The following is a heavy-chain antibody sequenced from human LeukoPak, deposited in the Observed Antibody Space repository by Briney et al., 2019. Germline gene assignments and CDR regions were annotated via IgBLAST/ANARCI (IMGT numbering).Heavy chain of an antibody. CDR1: DDSITIYY. CDR3: ARRPYFYYYGSGSYSKHYYYYYMDV. Sequence: SETLSLTCTVSDDSITIYYWSWIRQPPGKGLEWIGEINHSGSTNYNPSLKSRVTISVDTSKNQFSLKLSSVTAADTAVYYCARRPYFYYYGSGSYSKHYYYYYMDVWGKGTTVTISS. V-gene: IGHV4-34*01. J-gene: IGHJ6*03. D-gene: IGHD3-10*01. CDR2: INHSGST.